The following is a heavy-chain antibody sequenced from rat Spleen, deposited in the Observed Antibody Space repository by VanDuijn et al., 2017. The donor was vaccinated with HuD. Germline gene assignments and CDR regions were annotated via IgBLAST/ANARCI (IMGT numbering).Heavy chain of an antibody. J-gene: IGHJ1*01. Sequence: QLQESGPGLVKPSQSLSLTCSVTGYSITNNYWGWIRKFPGNQMEWMAYISYSGSTGYNPSLKSRISISRDTSKNQFFLQLNSVTTEDTAAYYCARHGGRPNWYFDFWGPGTMVTVSS. D-gene: IGHD1-11*01. CDR2: ISYSGST. V-gene: IGHV3-1*01. CDR3: ARHGGRPNWYFDF. CDR1: GYSITNNY.